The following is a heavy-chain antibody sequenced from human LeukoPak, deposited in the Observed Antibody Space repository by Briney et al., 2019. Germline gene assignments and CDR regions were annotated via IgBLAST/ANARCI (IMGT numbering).Heavy chain of an antibody. CDR1: GFTFSSYA. Sequence: GGSLRLSCAASGFTFSSYAMSWVRQAPGKGLEWVSVISGSGGNTYYADSVKGRFTISRDSSKNTLYLQMNSLGAEDTAVYYCAKVSGGGLYYDGMDVWGQGTTVTVSS. CDR3: AKVSGGGLYYDGMDV. CDR2: ISGSGGNT. D-gene: IGHD1-14*01. V-gene: IGHV3-23*01. J-gene: IGHJ6*02.